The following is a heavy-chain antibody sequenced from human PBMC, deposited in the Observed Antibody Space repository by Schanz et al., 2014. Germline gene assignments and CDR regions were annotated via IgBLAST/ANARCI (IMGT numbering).Heavy chain of an antibody. CDR1: GFTFSGFW. D-gene: IGHD1-26*01. V-gene: IGHV3-48*01. CDR3: ARGGSGSHYRLDY. CDR2: ISGSSRTI. J-gene: IGHJ4*02. Sequence: EVHLLESGGGLVQPGGSLRLSCAASGFTFSGFWMTWVRQAPGKGLEWVSYISGSSRTIYYADSMKGRFTVSRDNAENALYLQMNSLRAEDTGLYFCARGGSGSHYRLDYWGQGTLVTVSS.